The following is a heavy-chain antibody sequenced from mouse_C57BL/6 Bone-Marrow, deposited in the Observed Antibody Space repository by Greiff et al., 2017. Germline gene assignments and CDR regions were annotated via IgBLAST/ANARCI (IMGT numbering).Heavy chain of an antibody. CDR1: GFTFTDYY. CDR2: IRNKANGYTT. CDR3: ASSLYYYAMDY. V-gene: IGHV7-3*01. D-gene: IGHD6-1*01. J-gene: IGHJ4*01. Sequence: EVKLMESGGGLVQPGGSLSLSCAASGFTFTDYYMSWVRQPPGKALEWLGFIRNKANGYTTEYSASVKGRFTISRDNSQSILYLQMNALRAEDSATYYCASSLYYYAMDYWGQGTSVTVSS.